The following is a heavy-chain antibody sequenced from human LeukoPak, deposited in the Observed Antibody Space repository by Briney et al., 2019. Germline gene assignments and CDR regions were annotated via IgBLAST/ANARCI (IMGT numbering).Heavy chain of an antibody. J-gene: IGHJ4*02. V-gene: IGHV3-30-3*01. CDR3: ARATIIAAAGTG. Sequence: GRSLRLSCAASGFTFSSYAMHWVRQAPGKGLEWVAVISYDGSNKYYADSVKGRFTISRDNSKNTLYLQMNSLRAEDTAVYYCARATIIAAAGTGWGQGTLVTVSS. D-gene: IGHD6-13*01. CDR2: ISYDGSNK. CDR1: GFTFSSYA.